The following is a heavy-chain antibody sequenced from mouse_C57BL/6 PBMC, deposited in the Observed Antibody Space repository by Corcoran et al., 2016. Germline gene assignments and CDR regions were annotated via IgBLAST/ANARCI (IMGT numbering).Heavy chain of an antibody. D-gene: IGHD1-1*01. CDR1: GYAFSSYW. CDR3: ARKTTVVAHWYFDV. CDR2: IYPGDGDT. Sequence: QVQLQQSGAELVKHGASVKISCKASGYAFSSYWMNWVKQRPGKGLEWIGQIYPGDGDTNYNGKFKGKATLTADKSSSTAYMQLSSLTSEDSAVYFCARKTTVVAHWYFDVWGTGTTVTVSS. V-gene: IGHV1-80*01. J-gene: IGHJ1*03.